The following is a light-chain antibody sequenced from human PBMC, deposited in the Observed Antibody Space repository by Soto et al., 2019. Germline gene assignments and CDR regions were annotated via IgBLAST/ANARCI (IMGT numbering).Light chain of an antibody. CDR1: QSISSY. CDR3: QQYNSNSRT. J-gene: IGKJ1*01. CDR2: KAS. V-gene: IGKV1-5*03. Sequence: DIQMTQSPSSLSASAGDRVTITCRASQSISSYLNWYQQKPGKAPKLLIYKASSLESGVPSRFSGSGSGTEFTLTISSLQPDDFATYYCQQYNSNSRTFGQGTKVDIK.